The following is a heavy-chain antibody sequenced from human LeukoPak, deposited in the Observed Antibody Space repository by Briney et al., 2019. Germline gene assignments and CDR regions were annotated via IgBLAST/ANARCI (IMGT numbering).Heavy chain of an antibody. CDR1: GFTFSNYG. Sequence: GKSLRLSCVASGFTFSNYGMHWVRQAPGKGLEWVAVISHDGSNKYYADSVKRRFTISRDNSKNTLYLQMNSLRAEDTAVYYCATDRHSGYDEAFDYWGQGTLVTVSS. V-gene: IGHV3-30*03. CDR3: ATDRHSGYDEAFDY. D-gene: IGHD5-12*01. CDR2: ISHDGSNK. J-gene: IGHJ4*02.